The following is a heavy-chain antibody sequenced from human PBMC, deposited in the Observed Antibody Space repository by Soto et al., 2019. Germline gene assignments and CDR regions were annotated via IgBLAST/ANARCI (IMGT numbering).Heavy chain of an antibody. V-gene: IGHV1-18*01. CDR2: ISAYNGNT. CDR1: GDTFTSYG. Sequence: ASVKVSCKASGDTFTSYGISWVRQAPGQGLEWMGWISAYNGNTNYAQKLQGRVTMTTDTSTSTAYMELRSLRSDDTAVYYCVVAAQPYYFDYWGQGTLVTVSS. J-gene: IGHJ4*02. CDR3: VVAAQPYYFDY. D-gene: IGHD2-15*01.